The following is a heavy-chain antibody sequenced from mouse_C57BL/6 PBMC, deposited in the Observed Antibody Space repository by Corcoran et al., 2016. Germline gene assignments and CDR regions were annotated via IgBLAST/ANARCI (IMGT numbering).Heavy chain of an antibody. V-gene: IGHV9-3*01. CDR3: ARSGYYYGRDLYFDV. D-gene: IGHD1-1*01. J-gene: IGHJ1*03. CDR2: INTYSGVP. Sequence: QIQLVQSGPELKKPGETVKISCKASGYTFTTYGMSWVKQAPGKGLKWMGWINTYSGVPTYADDFKGRFAFSLETSASTAYLQINNLKNEDTATYFCARSGYYYGRDLYFDVWGTGTTVTVSS. CDR1: GYTFTTYG.